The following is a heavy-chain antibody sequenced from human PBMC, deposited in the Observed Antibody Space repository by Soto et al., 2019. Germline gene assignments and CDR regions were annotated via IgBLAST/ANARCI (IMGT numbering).Heavy chain of an antibody. Sequence: SETLSLTCAVSGGSISSSNWWSWVRQPPGKGLEWIGEIYHSGSTNYNPSLKSRVTISVDKSKNQFSLKLSPVTAADTAVYYCARDLGYDSSGYNNAPYGYWGQGTLVTVSS. CDR2: IYHSGST. CDR1: GGSISSSNW. J-gene: IGHJ4*02. V-gene: IGHV4-4*02. D-gene: IGHD3-22*01. CDR3: ARDLGYDSSGYNNAPYGY.